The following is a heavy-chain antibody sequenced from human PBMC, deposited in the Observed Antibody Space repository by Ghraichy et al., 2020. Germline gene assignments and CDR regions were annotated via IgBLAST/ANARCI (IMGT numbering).Heavy chain of an antibody. J-gene: IGHJ6*02. V-gene: IGHV5-51*01. Sequence: GESLNITCKGSGYSFTSYWIGWVRQMPGKGLEWMGIIYPGDSDTRYSPSFQGQVTISADKSISTAYLQWSSLKASDTAMYYCARHGKGYCTNGVCLTASYYYYGMDVWGQGTTVTVSS. CDR1: GYSFTSYW. CDR3: ARHGKGYCTNGVCLTASYYYYGMDV. CDR2: IYPGDSDT. D-gene: IGHD2-8*01.